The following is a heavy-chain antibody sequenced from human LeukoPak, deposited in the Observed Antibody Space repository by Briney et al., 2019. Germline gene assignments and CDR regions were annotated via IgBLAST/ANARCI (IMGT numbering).Heavy chain of an antibody. CDR2: MNPNSGNT. Sequence: ASVKVSCKASGYTFTSYDINWVRQATGQGLEWMGWMNPNSGNTGYAQKFQGRVTMTRNTSISTAYMELSSLRSEDTAVYCYARSGVVVPAAMNYYYGMDVWGQGTTVTVS. V-gene: IGHV1-8*01. J-gene: IGHJ6*02. CDR3: ARSGVVVPAAMNYYYGMDV. D-gene: IGHD2-2*01. CDR1: GYTFTSYD.